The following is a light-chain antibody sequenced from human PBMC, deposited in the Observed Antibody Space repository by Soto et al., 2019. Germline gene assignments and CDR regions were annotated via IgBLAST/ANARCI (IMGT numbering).Light chain of an antibody. CDR3: ASWDDRLGAVI. Sequence: QSVLTQPPSASGTPGQRVFISCSGSISNIGGTNYAYWYQQLPGAAPKLLMHSNNLRPSGVPERISGSKSGTSASLAISGLRSEDEAVYYCASWDDRLGAVIFGGGTKVTVL. J-gene: IGLJ2*01. V-gene: IGLV1-47*02. CDR1: ISNIGGTNY. CDR2: SNN.